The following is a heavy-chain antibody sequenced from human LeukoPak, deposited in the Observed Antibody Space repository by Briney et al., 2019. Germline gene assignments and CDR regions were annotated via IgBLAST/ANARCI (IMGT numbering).Heavy chain of an antibody. Sequence: SGTLSLTCAVSGGSISSSNWWSWVRQPPGKGLEWIGEIYHSGSTNYNPSLKSRVTISVDKSKNQFSLKLSSATAADTAVYYCARGPSMVRGVIPDLDYWGQGTLVTVSP. V-gene: IGHV4-4*02. J-gene: IGHJ4*02. CDR1: GGSISSSNW. CDR3: ARGPSMVRGVIPDLDY. CDR2: IYHSGST. D-gene: IGHD3-10*01.